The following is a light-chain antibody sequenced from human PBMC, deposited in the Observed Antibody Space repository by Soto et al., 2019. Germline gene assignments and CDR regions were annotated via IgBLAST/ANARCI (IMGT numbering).Light chain of an antibody. CDR1: QNIRSH. Sequence: DIVMTQSPATLSVSPGESATLSCRASQNIRSHLAWYQLRPGQAPRLLIYASSTRATGIPARFSGSGSGTEFTFHSSSLQSADFALYFCQQYNVWPGWTFGQGTKVGVK. CDR2: ASS. CDR3: QQYNVWPGWT. J-gene: IGKJ1*01. V-gene: IGKV3-15*01.